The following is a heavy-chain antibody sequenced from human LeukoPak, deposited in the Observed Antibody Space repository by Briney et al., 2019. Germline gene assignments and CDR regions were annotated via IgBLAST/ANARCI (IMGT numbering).Heavy chain of an antibody. J-gene: IGHJ4*02. CDR2: IYYSGST. CDR1: GGSISSYY. D-gene: IGHD6-13*01. V-gene: IGHV4-59*01. CDR3: ARSDRSSWSPFDY. Sequence: SETLSLTCTASGGSISSYYWSWIRQPPGKGLEWIGYIYYSGSTNCNPSLKSRVTISVDTSKNQFSLKLSSVTAADTAVYYCARSDRSSWSPFDYWGQGTLVTVSS.